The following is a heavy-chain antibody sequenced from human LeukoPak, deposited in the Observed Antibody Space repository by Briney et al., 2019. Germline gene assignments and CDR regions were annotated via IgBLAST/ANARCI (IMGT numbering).Heavy chain of an antibody. V-gene: IGHV3-53*01. J-gene: IGHJ4*02. Sequence: GGSLRLSCEASGFTDSTNFMGWVRQAPGKGLEWVSIIHTGGATYYMGSVKGRSSISRDNFKNTLYLQMNSLRAEDTAVYYCARGRGSDWGQGTLVTVSS. CDR3: ARGRGSD. CDR1: GFTDSTNF. D-gene: IGHD2-15*01. CDR2: IHTGGAT.